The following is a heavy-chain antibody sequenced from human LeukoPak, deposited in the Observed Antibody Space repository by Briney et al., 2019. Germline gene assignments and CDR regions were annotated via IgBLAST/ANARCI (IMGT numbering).Heavy chain of an antibody. Sequence: GGSLRLSCAASGFTFNNYWMHWVRQVPGEGLVWVSRINSDGSRTNYVDSAKGRFTISRDNAKNTLFLQMSSLRAEDTAVYYCARDLAPPVTTAGGNYFDYWGQGTLVTVSS. J-gene: IGHJ4*02. CDR2: INSDGSRT. CDR3: ARDLAPPVTTAGGNYFDY. D-gene: IGHD4-17*01. CDR1: GFTFNNYW. V-gene: IGHV3-74*01.